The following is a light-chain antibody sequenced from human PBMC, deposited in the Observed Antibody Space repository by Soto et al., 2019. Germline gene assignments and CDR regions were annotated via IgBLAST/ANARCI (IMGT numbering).Light chain of an antibody. V-gene: IGKV3-20*01. CDR2: GAS. J-gene: IGKJ1*01. CDR1: QSFSSTY. Sequence: EIVLTQSPGTLSLFPGERATFSCRASQSFSSTYLAWYQQKPGQAPRLLIYGASSRATGIPDRFSGSGSGTDFTLTISRLEPEDSAVYYCQHYGSSPRTFGQGTKVEIK. CDR3: QHYGSSPRT.